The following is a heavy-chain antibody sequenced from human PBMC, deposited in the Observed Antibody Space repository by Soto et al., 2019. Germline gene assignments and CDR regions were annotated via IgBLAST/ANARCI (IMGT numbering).Heavy chain of an antibody. CDR2: IYYTGST. CDR3: ASLRGYYFADV. Sequence: QLQLQESGPGLVKPSETLSLTCTVSGGSISSSSYYWGWIRQPPGKGLEYIGSIYYTGSTYYNPSLKSRVTISVDTSKNQFSLKLSSVTAADTAVYYCASLRGYYFADVWGQGTTVTVSS. J-gene: IGHJ6*02. CDR1: GGSISSSSYY. D-gene: IGHD3-3*01. V-gene: IGHV4-39*01.